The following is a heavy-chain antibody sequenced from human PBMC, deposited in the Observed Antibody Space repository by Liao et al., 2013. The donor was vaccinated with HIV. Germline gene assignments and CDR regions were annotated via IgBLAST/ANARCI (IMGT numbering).Heavy chain of an antibody. D-gene: IGHD4-17*01. CDR1: GGSFSSHY. V-gene: IGHV4-34*02. CDR2: IKHSGST. J-gene: IGHJ5*02. Sequence: QVQLQQWGAGLLKPSETLSLTCAVYGGSFSSHYWSWIRQSPGKGLEWIGEIKHSGSTNYNPSLKSRVTISVDTSKNQVSLKLSSVTAADTAVYYCARGKVTTVPRGDWFDPWGQGTLVSVSS. CDR3: ARGKVTTVPRGDWFDP.